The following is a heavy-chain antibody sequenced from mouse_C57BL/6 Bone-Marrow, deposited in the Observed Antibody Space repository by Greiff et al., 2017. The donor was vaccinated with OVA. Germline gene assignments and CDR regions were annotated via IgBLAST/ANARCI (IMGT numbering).Heavy chain of an antibody. V-gene: IGHV1-42*01. CDR2: INPSTGGT. D-gene: IGHD2-4*01. Sequence: EVQLQESGPELVKPGASVKISCKASGYSFTGYYMNWVKQSPEKSLEWIGEINPSTGGTTYNQKFKAKATLTVDKSSSTAYMQLKSLTSEDSAVYCCARIYYELAYWGQGTLVTVSA. J-gene: IGHJ3*01. CDR1: GYSFTGYY. CDR3: ARIYYELAY.